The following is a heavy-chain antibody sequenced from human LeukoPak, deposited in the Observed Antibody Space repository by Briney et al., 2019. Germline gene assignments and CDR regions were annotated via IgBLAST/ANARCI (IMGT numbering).Heavy chain of an antibody. CDR2: ISGGDGST. CDR3: AKENSGTYLYYFDY. J-gene: IGHJ4*02. CDR1: GFTFSSYA. D-gene: IGHD1-26*01. Sequence: PGRSLRLSCAASGFTFSSYAMSWVRQAPGKGLEWVSAISGGDGSTYYTDSVKGRFTISTDNSKKMLYLQMNSLRPEDTAVYYCAKENSGTYLYYFDYWGQGTLVTVSS. V-gene: IGHV3-23*01.